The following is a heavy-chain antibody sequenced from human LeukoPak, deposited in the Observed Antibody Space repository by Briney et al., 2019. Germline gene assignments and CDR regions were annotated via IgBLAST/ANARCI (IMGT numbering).Heavy chain of an antibody. V-gene: IGHV3-48*04. CDR1: GFTFSSYW. J-gene: IGHJ4*02. Sequence: GGSLRLSCAASGFTFSSYWMSWVRQAPGKGLEWVSYISSSGSTIYYADSVKGRFTISRDNAKNSLYLQMNSLRAEDTAVYYCASEPIQLGSIDYWGQGTLVTVSS. CDR2: ISSSGSTI. D-gene: IGHD5-18*01. CDR3: ASEPIQLGSIDY.